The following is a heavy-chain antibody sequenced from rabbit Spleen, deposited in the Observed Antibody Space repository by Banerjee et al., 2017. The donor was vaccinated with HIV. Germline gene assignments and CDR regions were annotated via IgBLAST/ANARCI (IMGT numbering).Heavy chain of an antibody. CDR2: IYTDSSGST. D-gene: IGHD1-1*01. CDR3: ARDTSSSFSSYGMDL. CDR1: GFSFSSSYY. J-gene: IGHJ6*01. V-gene: IGHV1S40*01. Sequence: QSLEESGGDLVKPGASLTLTCTASGFSFSSSYYICWVRQAPGKGLEWIGCIYTDSSGSTAYASWAKGRFTISKTSSTTVTLQMTSLTAADTATYFCARDTSSSFSSYGMDLLGPGTLVTVS.